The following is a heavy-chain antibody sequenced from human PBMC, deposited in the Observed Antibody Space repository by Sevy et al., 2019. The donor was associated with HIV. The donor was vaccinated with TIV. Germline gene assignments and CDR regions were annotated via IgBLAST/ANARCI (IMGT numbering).Heavy chain of an antibody. CDR2: IYYSGST. D-gene: IGHD3-9*01. J-gene: IGHJ4*02. CDR1: GGSISSSSYY. Sequence: KQSQTLSLTCTVSGGSISSSSYYWGWIRQPPGKGLEWIGSIYYSGSTYYNPSLKSRVTISVDTSKNQFSLKLSSVTAADTAVYYCARHRTYYDILTGYYAPHDFDYWGQGTLVTVSS. V-gene: IGHV4-39*01. CDR3: ARHRTYYDILTGYYAPHDFDY.